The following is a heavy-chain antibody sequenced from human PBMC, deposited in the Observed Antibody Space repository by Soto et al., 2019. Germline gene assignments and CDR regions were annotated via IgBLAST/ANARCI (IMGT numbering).Heavy chain of an antibody. CDR3: ATDSHGDYYCDY. Sequence: SVKVSCKASGGTFSSYTISWVRQAPGQGLEWMGRIIPILGIANYAQKFQGRVTITADKSTSTAYMELSSLRSEDTAVYYCATDSHGDYYCDYWGQGTMGTVSS. J-gene: IGHJ4*02. V-gene: IGHV1-69*04. CDR1: GGTFSSYT. D-gene: IGHD4-17*01. CDR2: IIPILGIA.